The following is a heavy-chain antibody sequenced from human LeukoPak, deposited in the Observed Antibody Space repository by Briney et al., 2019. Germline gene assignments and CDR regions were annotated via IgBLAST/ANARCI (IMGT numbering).Heavy chain of an antibody. Sequence: PSETLSLTCTVSGGSISSYYWSWIRQPPGKGLEWIGYIYYSGNTNYNPSLKSRVTISVDTSKNQFSLKLSSETAADTAVYYCARDSDSNYGYGMDVWGQGTTVTVSS. J-gene: IGHJ6*02. CDR3: ARDSDSNYGYGMDV. CDR1: GGSISSYY. V-gene: IGHV4-59*01. CDR2: IYYSGNT. D-gene: IGHD4-11*01.